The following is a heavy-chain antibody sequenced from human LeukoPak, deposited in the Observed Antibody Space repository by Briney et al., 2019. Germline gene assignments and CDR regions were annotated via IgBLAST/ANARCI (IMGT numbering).Heavy chain of an antibody. V-gene: IGHV3-21*01. CDR2: ITSSGSSM. CDR3: ARDPTYYLRYGYFDF. J-gene: IGHJ4*02. D-gene: IGHD1-26*01. CDR1: GFTFSGYS. Sequence: PGGSLRLSCAGSGFTFSGYSLNWVRQAPGKGLEWVSSITSSGSSMYYADSVKGRFTISRDNAESSVYLQMNSLGAEDMAVYYCARDPTYYLRYGYFDFWGQGILVTVSS.